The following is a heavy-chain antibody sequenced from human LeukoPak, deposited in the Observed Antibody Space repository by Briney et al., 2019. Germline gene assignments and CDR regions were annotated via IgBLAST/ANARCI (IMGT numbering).Heavy chain of an antibody. D-gene: IGHD3-22*01. Sequence: PGGSLRLSCAASGFTFSDYYMSWIRQAPGKRLQWVSHISSGGSARYYADSVKGRFTISGDNTKNSLYLQMNSLRAEDTAVYYCVRGDYSDSSGPGYWGQGTLVTVSS. CDR2: ISSGGSAR. CDR1: GFTFSDYY. J-gene: IGHJ4*02. V-gene: IGHV3-11*01. CDR3: VRGDYSDSSGPGY.